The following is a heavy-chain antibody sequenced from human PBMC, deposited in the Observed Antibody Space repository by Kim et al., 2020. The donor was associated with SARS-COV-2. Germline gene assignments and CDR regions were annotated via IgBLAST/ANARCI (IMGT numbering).Heavy chain of an antibody. D-gene: IGHD3-10*01. CDR2: LYGGGST. J-gene: IGHJ5*02. CDR3: ARAEKLFYGSGRLDL. CDR1: GFPVSARY. Sequence: GESLRLSCVASGFPVSARYLSWVRQAPGKGLELVSLLYGGGSTFYPDSVKGRFTISTDISKNTVFLQMDRLRAEDTGVYFCARAEKLFYGSGRLDLWGQGTLVTVSS. V-gene: IGHV3-53*01.